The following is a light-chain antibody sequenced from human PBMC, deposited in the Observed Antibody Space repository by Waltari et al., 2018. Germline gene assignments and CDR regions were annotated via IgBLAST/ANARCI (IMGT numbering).Light chain of an antibody. Sequence: IVLTQSPGTLSLSPGGRATLSCRASESVSVDYLAWYQQKPGQAPRLLSYDASTRATGVPDRFSGSGSGTDFTLTISRLEPEDFAVYYCQQYGSLPWTFGQGTKVAIK. CDR1: ESVSVDY. V-gene: IGKV3-20*01. J-gene: IGKJ1*01. CDR3: QQYGSLPWT. CDR2: DAS.